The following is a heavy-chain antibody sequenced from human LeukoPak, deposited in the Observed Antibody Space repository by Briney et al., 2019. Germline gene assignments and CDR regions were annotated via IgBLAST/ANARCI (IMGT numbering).Heavy chain of an antibody. CDR3: ARDGTAAGLYFDL. D-gene: IGHD6-13*01. CDR2: IWYDGSNK. Sequence: PGGSLRLSCAASGFTFSSYGMHWVRQAPGKGLEWVAVIWYDGSNKYHADSVKGRFTISRDNSKNTLYLQMNSLRAEDTAVYYCARDGTAAGLYFDLWGQGTLVTVSS. J-gene: IGHJ4*01. V-gene: IGHV3-33*01. CDR1: GFTFSSYG.